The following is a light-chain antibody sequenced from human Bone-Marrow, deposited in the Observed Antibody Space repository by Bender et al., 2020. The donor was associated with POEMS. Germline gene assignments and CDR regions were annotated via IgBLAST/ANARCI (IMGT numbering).Light chain of an antibody. V-gene: IGLV1-40*01. CDR3: QSYDSSLVI. CDR2: SNN. Sequence: QSVLTQPPSVSGTPGQRVTISCTGDSSNIGAGLDVHWYQVLPGTPPKLLIYSNNNRPSGVPDRFSGSKSGTSASLAITGLQAEDEADYYCQSYDSSLVIFGGGTKLTVL. J-gene: IGLJ2*01. CDR1: SSNIGAGLD.